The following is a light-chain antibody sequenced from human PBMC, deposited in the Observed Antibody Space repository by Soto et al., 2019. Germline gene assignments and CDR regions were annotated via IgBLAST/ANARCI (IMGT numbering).Light chain of an antibody. Sequence: QSALIQPASVSGSPGQSITISCTGTSSDVGGYNYVSWYQQHPGKAPKLMIYEVSYRPSGVSNRFSGSKSGNTASLTISGLQAEDEADYYCSSYAHSSTVVFGGGTKLTVL. CDR2: EVS. V-gene: IGLV2-14*01. J-gene: IGLJ2*01. CDR3: SSYAHSSTVV. CDR1: SSDVGGYNY.